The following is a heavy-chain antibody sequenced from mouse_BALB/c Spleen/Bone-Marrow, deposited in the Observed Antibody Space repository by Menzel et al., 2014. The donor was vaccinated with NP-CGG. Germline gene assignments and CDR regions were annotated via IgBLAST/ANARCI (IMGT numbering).Heavy chain of an antibody. CDR1: GYTFTSYY. J-gene: IGHJ4*01. CDR3: ARSYDYEGNYAMDY. V-gene: IGHV1S56*01. D-gene: IGHD2-4*01. CDR2: IYPGNVNT. Sequence: QVQLKQSGPELVKPGASVRISCKASGYTFTSYYIHWVKQRPGQGLEWIGWIYPGNVNTKYNEKFKGKATLTADKSSSTAYMQVSSLTSEDSAVYFCARSYDYEGNYAMDYWGQGTSVTVSS.